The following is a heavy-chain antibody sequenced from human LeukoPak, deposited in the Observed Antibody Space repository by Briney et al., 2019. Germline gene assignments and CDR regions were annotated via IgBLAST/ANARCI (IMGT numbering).Heavy chain of an antibody. Sequence: SETLSLTCTVSGGSISSYYWSWIRQPPGKGLEWIGYIYYSGSTNYNPSLKSRITISVDTSKNQFSLKLSSVTAADTAVYYCARGPYYYDYWGQGTLVTVSS. D-gene: IGHD3-10*01. CDR3: ARGPYYYDY. V-gene: IGHV4-59*01. CDR1: GGSISSYY. J-gene: IGHJ4*02. CDR2: IYYSGST.